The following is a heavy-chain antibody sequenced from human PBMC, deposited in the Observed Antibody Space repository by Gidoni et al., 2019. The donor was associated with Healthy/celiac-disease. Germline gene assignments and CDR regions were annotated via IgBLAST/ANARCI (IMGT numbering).Heavy chain of an antibody. Sequence: QVQLQQWGAGLLKPSETLSLTCAVYGGSFSGYYWSWIRQPPGKGLEWIGEINHSGSTNYNPSLKSRVTISVDTSKNQFSLKLSSVTAADTAVYYCARGLNGSGSYYHDYWGQGTLVTVSS. J-gene: IGHJ4*02. V-gene: IGHV4-34*01. D-gene: IGHD3-10*01. CDR3: ARGLNGSGSYYHDY. CDR2: INHSGST. CDR1: GGSFSGYY.